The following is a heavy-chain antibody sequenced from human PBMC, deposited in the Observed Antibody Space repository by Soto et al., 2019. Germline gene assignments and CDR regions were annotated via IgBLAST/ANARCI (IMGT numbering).Heavy chain of an antibody. CDR1: GGSISSGGYS. D-gene: IGHD3-10*01. V-gene: IGHV4-30-2*01. CDR2: IYHSGST. Sequence: PSETLSLTCAVSGGSISSGGYSWSWIRQPPGKGLEWIGYIYHSGSTYYNPSLKSRVTISVDRSKNQFSLKLSSVTAADTAVYYCARHYRRVYYYGSGKGHYYYYMDVWGKGTTVTVSS. CDR3: ARHYRRVYYYGSGKGHYYYYMDV. J-gene: IGHJ6*03.